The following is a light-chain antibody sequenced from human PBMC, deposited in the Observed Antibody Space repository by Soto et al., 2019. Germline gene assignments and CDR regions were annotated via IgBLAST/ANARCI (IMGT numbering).Light chain of an antibody. V-gene: IGKV1-39*01. CDR1: QSIRTY. CDR2: AAS. J-gene: IGKJ1*01. Sequence: DIQMTQSPSSLSASVGDRVTITCRASQSIRTYLSWYQQKPGKAPKLLIYAASRLQSGVPSNFSGRGSGTDFSLTISSLQPEDFATYFCQQTYSVPRTFGQGTTVVIK. CDR3: QQTYSVPRT.